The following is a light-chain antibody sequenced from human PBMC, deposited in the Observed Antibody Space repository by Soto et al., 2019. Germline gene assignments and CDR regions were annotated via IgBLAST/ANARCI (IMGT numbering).Light chain of an antibody. Sequence: EIVLTQSPGTLSLSPGERATLSCRASQSVSGNSLAWYQQKRGQAPKLLIYGASNRAPGIPDRFSGSGSGTDFTLTISTLEPEDCSVYYCQQYGDSRTFGQGTKVEIK. CDR3: QQYGDSRT. CDR1: QSVSGNS. CDR2: GAS. J-gene: IGKJ1*01. V-gene: IGKV3-20*01.